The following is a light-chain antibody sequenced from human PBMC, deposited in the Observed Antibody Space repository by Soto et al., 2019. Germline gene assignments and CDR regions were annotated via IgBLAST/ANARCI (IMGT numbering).Light chain of an antibody. V-gene: IGLV1-36*01. CDR3: ASWDDSLGGPL. CDR2: FDD. Sequence: VLTHPPSVSAAPGQRVTISCSGRSSNIGNNAVNWYQQLPGKAPKLLIHFDDRVPSGVSDRFSGSKSGTSASLAISGLQSEDEADYYCASWDDSLGGPLFGGGTKLTVL. J-gene: IGLJ3*02. CDR1: SSNIGNNA.